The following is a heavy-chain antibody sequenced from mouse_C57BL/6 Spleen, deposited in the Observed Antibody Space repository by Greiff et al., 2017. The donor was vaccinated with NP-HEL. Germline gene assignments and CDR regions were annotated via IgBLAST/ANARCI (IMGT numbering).Heavy chain of an antibody. Sequence: DVHLVESGGGLVQPGGSLKLSCAASGFTFSSYGMSWVRQTPDKRLELVATINSNGGSTYYPDSEKGRFTISRDNAKNTLYLQMSSLKSEDTAMYYCARMAITINWGQGTTLTVSS. V-gene: IGHV5-6-3*01. CDR1: GFTFSSYG. CDR2: INSNGGST. J-gene: IGHJ2*01. CDR3: ARMAITIN. D-gene: IGHD1-3*01.